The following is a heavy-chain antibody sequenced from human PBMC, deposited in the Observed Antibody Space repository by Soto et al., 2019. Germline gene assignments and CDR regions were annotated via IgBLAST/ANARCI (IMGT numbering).Heavy chain of an antibody. V-gene: IGHV3-53*01. J-gene: IGHJ3*02. CDR2: IYRGGDT. CDR3: ARGMYGSASYYIGDDFDM. CDR1: GFTVSYNY. Sequence: GGSLRLSCAVSGFTVSYNYMNWVRQAPGKGLEWVSVIYRGGDTFYADSVKGRFTISRDNSKNTLYLQMNSLRAEDTAVYYCARGMYGSASYYIGDDFDMWGQGTMVTVSS. D-gene: IGHD3-10*01.